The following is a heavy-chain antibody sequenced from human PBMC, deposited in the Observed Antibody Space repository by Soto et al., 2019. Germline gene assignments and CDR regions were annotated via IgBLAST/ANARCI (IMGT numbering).Heavy chain of an antibody. CDR2: ISYDGSNK. CDR3: ARDGPGAYCGGDCYRPSYYYYGMDV. J-gene: IGHJ6*02. CDR1: GFTFSSYG. Sequence: GGSLRLSCAASGFTFSSYGMHWVRQAPGKGLEWVAVISYDGSNKYYADSVKGRFTISRDNSKNTLYLQMNSLRAEDTAVYYCARDGPGAYCGGDCYRPSYYYYGMDVWGQGTTVTVSS. D-gene: IGHD2-21*02. V-gene: IGHV3-30*03.